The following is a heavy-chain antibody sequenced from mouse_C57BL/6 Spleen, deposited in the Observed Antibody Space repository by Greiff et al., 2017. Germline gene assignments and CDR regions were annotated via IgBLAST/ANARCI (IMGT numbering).Heavy chain of an antibody. CDR1: GYTFTDYY. CDR2: IYPGSGNT. D-gene: IGHD1-1*02. J-gene: IGHJ4*01. CDR3: AVWWAMDY. V-gene: IGHV1-76*01. Sequence: QVQLQQSGAELVRPGASVKLSCKASGYTFTDYYINWVKQRPGQGLEWIARIYPGSGNTYYNEKFKGKATLTAEKSSSTAYMQLSSLTSEDSAVYFCAVWWAMDYWGQGTSVTVSS.